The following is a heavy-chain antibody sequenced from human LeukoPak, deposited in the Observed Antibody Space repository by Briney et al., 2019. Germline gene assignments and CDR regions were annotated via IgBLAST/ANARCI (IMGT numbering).Heavy chain of an antibody. J-gene: IGHJ4*02. CDR1: GYTFTSYG. CDR3: ARDYYDSSDDYFDY. V-gene: IGHV1-18*01. CDR2: ISAYNGNT. D-gene: IGHD3-22*01. Sequence: ASVTVSCKASGYTFTSYGISWVRQAPGQGLEWMGWISAYNGNTNYAQKLQGRVTMTTDTSTSTAYMELRSLRSDDTAVYYCARDYYDSSDDYFDYWGQGTLVTVSS.